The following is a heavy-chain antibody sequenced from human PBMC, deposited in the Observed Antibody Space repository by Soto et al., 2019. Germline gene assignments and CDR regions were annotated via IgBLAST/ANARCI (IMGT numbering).Heavy chain of an antibody. J-gene: IGHJ6*02. CDR3: AITIVVVPAATTYYYGMDV. D-gene: IGHD2-2*01. CDR1: GYSFTSYW. V-gene: IGHV5-10-1*01. Sequence: PGESLKISCKGSGYSFTSYWISWARQMPGKGLEWMGRIDPSDSYTNYSPSFQGHVTISADKSISTAYLQWSSLKASDTVMYYCAITIVVVPAATTYYYGMDVWGQGTTVTVSS. CDR2: IDPSDSYT.